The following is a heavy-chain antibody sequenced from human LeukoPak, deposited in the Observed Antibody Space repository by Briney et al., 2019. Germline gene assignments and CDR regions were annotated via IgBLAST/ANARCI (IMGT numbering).Heavy chain of an antibody. CDR1: GGSISSYY. V-gene: IGHV4-59*01. CDR2: IYYSGST. J-gene: IGHJ4*02. D-gene: IGHD6-19*01. CDR3: ARDSSVWYHSFDY. Sequence: PSETLSLTCTVSGGSISSYYWSWIRQPPGKGLEWIGYIYYSGSTNYNPSLKSRVTISVDTSKNQFSLKLSSVTAADTAVYYCARDSSVWYHSFDYWGQGTLVTVSS.